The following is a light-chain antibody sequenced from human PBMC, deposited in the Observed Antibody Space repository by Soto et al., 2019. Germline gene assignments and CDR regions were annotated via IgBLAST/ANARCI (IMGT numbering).Light chain of an antibody. CDR2: GAS. J-gene: IGKJ1*01. CDR3: QQYNNWPTWT. CDR1: QSISIH. Sequence: EIVMTQSPATLSVSPGERATLSCRASQSISIHLAWSQQKPGQSPRLLIYGASTRATGTPDRFSGSGSGIACTLTINSLPSDNFAVYYCQQYNNWPTWTFGQGTQVEIK. V-gene: IGKV3-15*01.